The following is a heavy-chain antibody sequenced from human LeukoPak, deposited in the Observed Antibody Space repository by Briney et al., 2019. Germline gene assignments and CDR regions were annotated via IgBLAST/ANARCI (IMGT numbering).Heavy chain of an antibody. CDR2: ISHDGSYK. CDR3: AREIYSSSWSDRYGMDV. CDR1: GFTFSNYA. Sequence: PGGSLRLSCAASGFTFSNYAMHWVRQAPGKGLEWVAVISHDGSYKYYADSVKGRFTISRYNSKNTLYVQMNSLRAEDTAVYYCAREIYSSSWSDRYGMDVWGQGTTVTVSS. J-gene: IGHJ6*02. V-gene: IGHV3-30*04. D-gene: IGHD6-13*01.